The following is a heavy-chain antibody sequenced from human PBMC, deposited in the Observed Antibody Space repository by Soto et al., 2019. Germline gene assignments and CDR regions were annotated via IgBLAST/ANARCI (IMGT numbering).Heavy chain of an antibody. CDR3: ARGPITQTSFIDH. D-gene: IGHD1-20*01. Sequence: QVQVEESGGGVVQPGGSLRLSCEASEFTFSSYPMHWVRQAPGKGLEWVTLISYDGSNQYYADSVKGRFTISRDNSKDTLYLQMHSLTSDDTAVYFCARGPITQTSFIDHWGQGTLVTVSS. V-gene: IGHV3-30-3*01. J-gene: IGHJ4*02. CDR1: EFTFSSYP. CDR2: ISYDGSNQ.